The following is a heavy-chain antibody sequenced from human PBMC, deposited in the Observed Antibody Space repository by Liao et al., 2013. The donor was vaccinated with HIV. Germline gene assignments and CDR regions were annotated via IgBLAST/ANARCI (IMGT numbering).Heavy chain of an antibody. CDR2: FYLTGST. V-gene: IGHV4-4*07. CDR3: ARDGALGWAFDV. D-gene: IGHD7-27*01. CDR1: GGSFSSHY. Sequence: QVQLQESGPGLVKPSETLSLTCTVSGGSFSSHYWSWIRQPAGKGLEWIGRFYLTGSTNYNPSLESRVTMSVDTSKNQFSLKLNSVTAADTAVYYCARDGALGWAFDVWGQGTMVTVSS. J-gene: IGHJ3*01.